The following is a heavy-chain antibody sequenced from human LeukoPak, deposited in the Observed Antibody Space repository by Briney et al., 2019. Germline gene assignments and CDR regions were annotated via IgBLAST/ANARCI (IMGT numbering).Heavy chain of an antibody. CDR2: ISYSGST. J-gene: IGHJ4*02. CDR1: GGSISSGGYS. V-gene: IGHV4-30-4*07. CDR3: ARQGVAAAGVDY. Sequence: SETLSLTCTVSGGSISSGGYSWSWIRQPPGKGLEWTGYISYSGSTYNNPSLKSRVSISVDTSKNQFSLKLSSVTAADTAVYYCARQGVAAAGVDYWGQGTLVTVSS. D-gene: IGHD6-13*01.